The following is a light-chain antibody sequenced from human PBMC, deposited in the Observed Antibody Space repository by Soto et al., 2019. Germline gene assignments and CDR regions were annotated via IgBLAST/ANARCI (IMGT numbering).Light chain of an antibody. V-gene: IGKV1-17*01. Sequence: DIQMTQSPSSLSASVGDRVTITCRASQGIRNDLGWYQQNPGKAPKRLIYAASSLQSGVPSRFSGSGCGTEFSLTISSLQPEDFATDDGLQHNTYPAWAFGQGTKVEIK. CDR2: AAS. CDR1: QGIRND. J-gene: IGKJ1*01. CDR3: LQHNTYPAWA.